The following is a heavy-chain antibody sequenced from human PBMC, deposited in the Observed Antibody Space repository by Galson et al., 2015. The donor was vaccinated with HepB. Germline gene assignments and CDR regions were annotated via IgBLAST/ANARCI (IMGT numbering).Heavy chain of an antibody. CDR2: ISRNGGDI. CDR3: VKDTSPSGYCRVGACYQYFEH. J-gene: IGHJ4*02. V-gene: IGHV3-9*01. Sequence: SLRLSCAASGFTFDGYAMHWVRQTPGKGLEWVSSISRNGGDIKYADSVKGRFTISRDNAKNFLYLQMNNLRSEDTALYYCVKDTSPSGYCRVGACYQYFEHWGQGSLVTVSS. D-gene: IGHD2-15*01. CDR1: GFTFDGYA.